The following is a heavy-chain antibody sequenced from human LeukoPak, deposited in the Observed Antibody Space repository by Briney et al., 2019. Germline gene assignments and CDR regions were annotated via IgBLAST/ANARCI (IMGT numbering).Heavy chain of an antibody. D-gene: IGHD6-6*01. V-gene: IGHV3-21*01. CDR2: IISSSSYI. J-gene: IGHJ5*02. Sequence: GGSLRLSCAASGFSFSSYSTNWVRQAPGKGLGWVSSIISSSSYIYYTDSVKGRFTISTDNAKNSLYLQMNGLRAEDTAVYCCARDRLASEFDPWGQGTLVTVSS. CDR3: ARDRLASEFDP. CDR1: GFSFSSYS.